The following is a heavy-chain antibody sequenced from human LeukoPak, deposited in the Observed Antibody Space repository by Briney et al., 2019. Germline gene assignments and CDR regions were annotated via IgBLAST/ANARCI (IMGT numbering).Heavy chain of an antibody. CDR3: ARLAPMITFGGVISKGYYFDY. J-gene: IGHJ4*02. D-gene: IGHD3-16*02. Sequence: GGSLRLSCAASGFTFSSYSMNWVRQAPGKGLEWVSYISSSSSTIYYADSVKGRFTIPRDNAKNSLHLQMNSLRDEDTAVYYCARLAPMITFGGVISKGYYFDYWGQGTLVTVSS. CDR1: GFTFSSYS. V-gene: IGHV3-48*02. CDR2: ISSSSSTI.